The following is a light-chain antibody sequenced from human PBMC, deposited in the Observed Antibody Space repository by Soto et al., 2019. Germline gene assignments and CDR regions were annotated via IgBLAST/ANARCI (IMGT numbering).Light chain of an antibody. CDR1: QSVNNNY. V-gene: IGKV3-20*01. J-gene: IGKJ4*01. Sequence: EIVLTQSPGTLSLSPGDRATLSCEASQSVNNNYLAWYQHKPGQAPRLLIYGVSSRATGIPDRFSGSGSGTDFTLTIRRLEPEDFAVYYCQQYDTSLPYTFGGGTKVEIK. CDR3: QQYDTSLPYT. CDR2: GVS.